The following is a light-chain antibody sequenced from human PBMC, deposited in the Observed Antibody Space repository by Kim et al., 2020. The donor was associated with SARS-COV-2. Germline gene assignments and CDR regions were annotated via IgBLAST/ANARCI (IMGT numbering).Light chain of an antibody. CDR3: SSYTRSSTWV. J-gene: IGLJ3*02. V-gene: IGLV2-14*03. CDR1: NSDIGGYDF. CDR2: DVN. Sequence: GQSIPISCTGTNSDIGGYDFVSWYQQHPGKSPKLMVYDVNKRPSGVSNRLSGSKSGNTASLTISGLQAEDEADYYCSSYTRSSTWVFGGGTQLTVL.